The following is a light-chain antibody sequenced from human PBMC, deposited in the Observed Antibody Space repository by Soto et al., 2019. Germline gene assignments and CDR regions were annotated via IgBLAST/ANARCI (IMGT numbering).Light chain of an antibody. CDR2: GNS. CDR3: SSYRSNNILV. CDR1: SSNIGAGYD. V-gene: IGLV1-40*01. J-gene: IGLJ3*02. Sequence: QSVLTQPPSVSGAPGQRVTISCTGSSSNIGAGYDVHWYQQLPGTAPKLLIYGNSNRPSGVPDRFSGSKSGTSASLAITGLQAEDEADYYCSSYRSNNILVFGGGTKLTVL.